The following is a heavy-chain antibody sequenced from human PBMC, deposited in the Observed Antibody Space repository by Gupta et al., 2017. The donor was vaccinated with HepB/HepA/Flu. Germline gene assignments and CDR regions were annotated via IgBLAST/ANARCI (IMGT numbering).Heavy chain of an antibody. CDR2: ISYDGSNK. V-gene: IGHV3-30-3*01. CDR3: ARDGAAHYGMDV. Sequence: QVQLVESGGGVVQPGRSLRLSCPAPGFTFSSYAMHWVRQAPGEGLEWVAVISYDGSNKYYADSVKGRFTISRDNSKNTLYLQMNSLRAEDTAVYYCARDGAAHYGMDVWGQGTTVTVSS. D-gene: IGHD6-13*01. J-gene: IGHJ6*02. CDR1: GFTFSSYA.